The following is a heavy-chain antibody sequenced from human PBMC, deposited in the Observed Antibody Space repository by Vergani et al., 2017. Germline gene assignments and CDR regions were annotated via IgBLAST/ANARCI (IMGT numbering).Heavy chain of an antibody. Sequence: EKQLVQSGSETKKPGESLKISCQAFGYIFSNFWIGWVRQRPVRGLEWMGIIYPGDSEVKSNPTFRGQVIFSVDTSVNTAYLQWRSLPASDTATYFCASGGHGSENGGALQLWGQGTNITVSS. D-gene: IGHD3-10*01. V-gene: IGHV5-51*01. J-gene: IGHJ3*01. CDR1: GYIFSNFW. CDR3: ASGGHGSENGGALQL. CDR2: IYPGDSEV.